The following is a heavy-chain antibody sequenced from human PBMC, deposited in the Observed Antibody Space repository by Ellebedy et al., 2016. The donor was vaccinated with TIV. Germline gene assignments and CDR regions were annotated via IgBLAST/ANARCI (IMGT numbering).Heavy chain of an antibody. D-gene: IGHD3-10*01. CDR1: GGSVRSHY. CDR2: VYNSGYT. J-gene: IGHJ4*02. CDR3: ARGTEEDGVRGVIMGSIDY. V-gene: IGHV4-59*02. Sequence: MPSETLSLTCSVSGGSVRSHYWSWIRQSPQKGLEWIGYVYNSGYTNYNPPLKSRVTMSMDTSKTPLSLRLTSVIAADTAVYYWARGTEEDGVRGVIMGSIDYWGPGTLVTVSS.